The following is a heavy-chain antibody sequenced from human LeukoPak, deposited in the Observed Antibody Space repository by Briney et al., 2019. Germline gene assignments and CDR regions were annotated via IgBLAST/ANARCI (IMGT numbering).Heavy chain of an antibody. CDR1: GFTFSGSA. Sequence: GGSLKLSCAASGFTFSGSAMHWVRQASGKGLEWVGRIRSKANSYATAYAASVKGRFTISRDDSKNTAYLQMSSLKTEDTAVYYCTSSRGPPNWFDPWGQGTLVTVSS. J-gene: IGHJ5*02. V-gene: IGHV3-73*01. CDR2: IRSKANSYAT. CDR3: TSSRGPPNWFDP. D-gene: IGHD3-16*01.